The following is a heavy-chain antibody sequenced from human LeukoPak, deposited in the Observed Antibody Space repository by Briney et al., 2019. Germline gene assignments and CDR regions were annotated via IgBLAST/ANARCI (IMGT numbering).Heavy chain of an antibody. J-gene: IGHJ6*03. CDR3: AKGYCSSTSCHYYFYYMDV. CDR1: GFTFSSFA. Sequence: GGSLRLSCAASGFTFSSFAMSWVRQAPGRGLEWVSAISGSGGTTYYAGSVKGRFTISRDNSKNTLSLQMNSLRADDTAVYYCAKGYCSSTSCHYYFYYMDVWGKGTTVTVSS. D-gene: IGHD2-2*01. CDR2: ISGSGGTT. V-gene: IGHV3-23*01.